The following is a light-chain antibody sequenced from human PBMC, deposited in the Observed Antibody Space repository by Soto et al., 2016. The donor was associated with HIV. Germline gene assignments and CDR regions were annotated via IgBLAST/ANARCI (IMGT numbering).Light chain of an antibody. CDR3: QVWDSGDVI. CDR2: DDT. J-gene: IGLJ2*01. V-gene: IGLV3-21*03. CDR1: NIGSKS. Sequence: SYVLTQPPSVSVAPGNTARITCGGNNIGSKSVFWYQQKSGQAPVLVVHDDTDRPSGIPERFSGSNSGNTATLTISRVGAGDEAHYYCQVWDSGDVIFAGGTKVTVL.